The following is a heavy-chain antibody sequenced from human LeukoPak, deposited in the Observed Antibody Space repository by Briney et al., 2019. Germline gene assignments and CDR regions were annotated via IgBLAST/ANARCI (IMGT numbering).Heavy chain of an antibody. CDR1: GFTFSSYA. Sequence: GSLRLSCSASGFTFSSYAMHWVRQAPGKGLEYVSAISSNGGSTYYADSVKGRFTISRDNSKNTLYLQMNSLRAEDTAVYYCARDMDYRPIGNYYYGYWGQGTLVTVSS. J-gene: IGHJ4*02. V-gene: IGHV3-64*04. CDR3: ARDMDYRPIGNYYYGY. CDR2: ISSNGGST. D-gene: IGHD1-7*01.